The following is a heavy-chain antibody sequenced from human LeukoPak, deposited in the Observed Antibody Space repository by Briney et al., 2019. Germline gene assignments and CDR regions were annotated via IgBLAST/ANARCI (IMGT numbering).Heavy chain of an antibody. CDR2: VLPNSGGT. V-gene: IGHV1-2*02. CDR1: GYTFTGYH. Sequence: ASVKVSCKASGYTFTGYHMHWVRQAPGQGLEWMGCVLPNSGGTQYAQKFRGRVTMTWDTSISTAHMELSGLTSDDTAVYFCAREPTGSGSYDYWGQGTLATVSS. CDR3: AREPTGSGSYDY. D-gene: IGHD3-10*01. J-gene: IGHJ4*02.